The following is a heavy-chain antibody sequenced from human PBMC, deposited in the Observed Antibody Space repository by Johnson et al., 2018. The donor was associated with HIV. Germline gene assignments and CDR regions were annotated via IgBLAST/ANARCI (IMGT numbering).Heavy chain of an antibody. V-gene: IGHV3-66*03. CDR3: AGEGGIRGPSPVDAFDI. J-gene: IGHJ3*02. CDR2: FYSGGST. Sequence: VQLVESGGGLIQPGGSLRVSCAASGFTVSSNYMSWVRQAPGKGLEWVSGFYSGGSTYYADSVKGRFIISRDNSKNTLYLQMNSLRAEDTAVYYCAGEGGIRGPSPVDAFDIWGQGTMVTVSS. D-gene: IGHD3-16*01. CDR1: GFTVSSNY.